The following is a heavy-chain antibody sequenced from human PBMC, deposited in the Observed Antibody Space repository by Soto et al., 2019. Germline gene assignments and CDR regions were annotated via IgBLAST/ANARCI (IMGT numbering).Heavy chain of an antibody. J-gene: IGHJ3*02. CDR1: GGSITSDY. Sequence: PSETMSLTCTVSGGSITSDYWSWIRQTPGKGLEWMGDIYFRGNTNYDPSLKSRVTISIDTSKAQFSLKLGSVTAADTAVYYCARGMPRDGLNSGNSDLDTWGQGTTVTV. CDR3: ARGMPRDGLNSGNSDLDT. D-gene: IGHD3-10*01. V-gene: IGHV4-59*01. CDR2: IYFRGNT.